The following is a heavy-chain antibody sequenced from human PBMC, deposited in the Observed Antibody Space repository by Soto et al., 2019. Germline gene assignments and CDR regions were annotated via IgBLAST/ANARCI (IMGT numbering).Heavy chain of an antibody. J-gene: IGHJ6*02. CDR3: ARGTTLAIFDYGMDV. CDR2: ISNDGSNY. D-gene: IGHD3-3*01. Sequence: QVQLVESGGGVVQPGRSLRLSCAASGFTFTSYAMHWVRQAPGKGLEWVAVISNDGSNYYYADSVRGRFTISRDNTKNTMFLLMSSLRGEDSSVYYCARGTTLAIFDYGMDVWGQGTTVTVSS. V-gene: IGHV3-30-3*01. CDR1: GFTFTSYA.